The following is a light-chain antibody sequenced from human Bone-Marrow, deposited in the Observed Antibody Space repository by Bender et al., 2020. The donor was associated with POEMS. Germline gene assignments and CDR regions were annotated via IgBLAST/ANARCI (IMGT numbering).Light chain of an antibody. CDR1: NSNIGTNA. Sequence: QSVLTQPPSASGTPGQRVTISCSGSNSNIGTNAVNWYQQLPGTAPKLLIYDNSERPSGIPDRFSGSKSGTSATLGITGLQTGDEADYYCGAWDTSLSAVVFGGGTNLAVL. V-gene: IGLV1-51*01. CDR3: GAWDTSLSAVV. CDR2: DNS. J-gene: IGLJ2*01.